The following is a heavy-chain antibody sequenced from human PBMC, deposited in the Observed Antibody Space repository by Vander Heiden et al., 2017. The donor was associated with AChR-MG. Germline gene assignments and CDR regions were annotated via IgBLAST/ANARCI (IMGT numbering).Heavy chain of an antibody. J-gene: IGHJ4*02. Sequence: QVQLVQSGAEVKKPGSSVKVSCKASAGTFSSYAISWVRQAPGQGLEWMGGIIPIFGTANYAQKFQGRVTITADESTSTAYMELSSLRSEDTAVYYCARDRDILTGYQLFDYWGQGTLVTVSS. CDR1: AGTFSSYA. CDR3: ARDRDILTGYQLFDY. D-gene: IGHD3-9*01. CDR2: IIPIFGTA. V-gene: IGHV1-69*01.